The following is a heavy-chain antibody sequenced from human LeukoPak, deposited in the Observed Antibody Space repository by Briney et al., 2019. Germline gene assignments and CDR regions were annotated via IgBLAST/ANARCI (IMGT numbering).Heavy chain of an antibody. Sequence: PSETLSLTCTVSGGSISSYYWSWIRQPPGKGLEWIGYIYYSGSTNYNPSLKSRITIYVDTSKNQFSLKLSSVTAADTAVYYCARAEGVAVADWFDPWGQGTLVTVSS. CDR3: ARAEGVAVADWFDP. V-gene: IGHV4-59*01. J-gene: IGHJ5*02. CDR1: GGSISSYY. CDR2: IYYSGST. D-gene: IGHD6-19*01.